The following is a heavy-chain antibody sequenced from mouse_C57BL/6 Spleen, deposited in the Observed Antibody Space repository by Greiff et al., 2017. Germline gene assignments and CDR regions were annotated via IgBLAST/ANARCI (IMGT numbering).Heavy chain of an antibody. D-gene: IGHD2-3*01. J-gene: IGHJ3*01. CDR1: GYTFTDYN. Sequence: EVKLMESGPELVKPGASVKIPCKASGYTFTDYNMDWVKQSHGKSLEWIGDINPNNGGTIYNQKFKGKATLTVDKSSSTAYMELRSLTSEDTAVYYCARSYDGYPWFAYWGQGTLVTVSA. CDR3: ARSYDGYPWFAY. CDR2: INPNNGGT. V-gene: IGHV1-18*01.